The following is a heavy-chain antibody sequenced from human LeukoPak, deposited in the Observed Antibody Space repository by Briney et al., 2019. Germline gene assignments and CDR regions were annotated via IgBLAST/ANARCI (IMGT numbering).Heavy chain of an antibody. D-gene: IGHD4-17*01. J-gene: IGHJ4*02. V-gene: IGHV4-34*01. CDR3: ARGARRTGLRAPWPFGY. CDR2: INHSGST. CDR1: GGSFSGYY. Sequence: SETLSLTCAVYGGSFSGYYWSWIRQPPGKGLEWIGEINHSGSTNYNPSLKSRVTISVDTSKNQFSLKLSSVTAADTAVYYCARGARRTGLRAPWPFGYWGQGTLVTVSS.